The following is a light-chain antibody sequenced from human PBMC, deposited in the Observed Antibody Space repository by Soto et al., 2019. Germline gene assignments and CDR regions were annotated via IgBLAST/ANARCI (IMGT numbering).Light chain of an antibody. V-gene: IGKV1-39*01. CDR2: ATS. CDR3: QQSYSMPRT. CDR1: QTVAKS. J-gene: IGKJ1*01. Sequence: DTQRNQSPSSLPASVGVRVTITCRASQTVAKSLNWYQQKPGKAPELLIYATSHLQSGVPSRFSGSGSGTDFTLTINSLQPEDFATYYCQQSYSMPRTFGQGTKVDIK.